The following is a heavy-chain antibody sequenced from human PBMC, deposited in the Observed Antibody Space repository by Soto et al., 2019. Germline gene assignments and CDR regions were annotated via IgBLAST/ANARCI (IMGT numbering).Heavy chain of an antibody. V-gene: IGHV1-18*04. CDR3: ARTWVAGYYFDY. J-gene: IGHJ4*02. CDR2: LSAYNGNT. D-gene: IGHD2-15*01. CDR1: GYTFTSYG. Sequence: QVQLVQSGAEVKKPGSSVKVSCKASGYTFTSYGISWVRQAPGQGLEWMGWLSAYNGNTNYAQKLQGRVNMTTDTYTRTASMELRSLRSDDTAVYYCARTWVAGYYFDYWGQGTLVTVSS.